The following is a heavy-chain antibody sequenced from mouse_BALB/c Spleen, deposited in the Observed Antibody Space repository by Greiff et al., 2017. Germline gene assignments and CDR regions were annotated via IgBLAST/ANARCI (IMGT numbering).Heavy chain of an antibody. Sequence: QVQLKQSGAELVKPGASVKLSCKASGYTFTSYYMYWVKQRPGQGLEWIGEINPSNGGTNFNEKFKSKATLTVDKSSSTAYMQLSSLTSEDSAVYYCTRWGNYWAMDYWGQGTSVTVSS. J-gene: IGHJ4*01. D-gene: IGHD2-1*01. CDR1: GYTFTSYY. V-gene: IGHV1S81*02. CDR3: TRWGNYWAMDY. CDR2: INPSNGGT.